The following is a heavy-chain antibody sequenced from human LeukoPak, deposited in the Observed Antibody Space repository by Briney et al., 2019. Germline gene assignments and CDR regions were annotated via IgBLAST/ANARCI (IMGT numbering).Heavy chain of an antibody. CDR2: SGDSDGST. CDR3: AKGGCRGTCNPLAY. CDR1: GFTFSGSG. J-gene: IGHJ4*02. D-gene: IGHD2-15*01. Sequence: GGSLRLSCAASGFTFSGSGMSCVRQAPGKGLEWISSSGDSDGSTYYADSLKGRFTISRDNSKNTLYLQMNNLRAEDTAVYYCAKGGCRGTCNPLAYWGQGALVTVSP. V-gene: IGHV3-23*01.